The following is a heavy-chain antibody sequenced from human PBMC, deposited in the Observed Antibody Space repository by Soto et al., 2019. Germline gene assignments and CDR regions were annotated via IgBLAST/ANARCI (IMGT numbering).Heavy chain of an antibody. V-gene: IGHV4-39*02. CDR3: AREGGRYCTGGSCQVDY. D-gene: IGHD2-15*01. J-gene: IGHJ4*02. Sequence: QLQLQESGPGLVKPSETLSLTCTVSGGSISSSSYYWGWIRQPPGKGLGWIGSIYYSGNTYYIPSLKSRVTISVDTSKNQFSLKLSSVTAADTAVYYCAREGGRYCTGGSCQVDYWGQGTLVTVSS. CDR2: IYYSGNT. CDR1: GGSISSSSYY.